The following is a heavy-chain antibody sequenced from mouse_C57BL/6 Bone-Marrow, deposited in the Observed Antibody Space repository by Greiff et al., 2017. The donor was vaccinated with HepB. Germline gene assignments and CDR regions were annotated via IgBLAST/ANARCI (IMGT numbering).Heavy chain of an antibody. CDR2: IYPRSGNT. CDR1: GYTFTSYG. J-gene: IGHJ2*01. Sequence: QVQLKQSGAELARPGASVKLSCKASGYTFTSYGISWVKQRTGQGLEWIGEIYPRSGNTYYNEKFKGKATLTADKSSSTAYMELRSLTSEDSAVYFCARNYGSNYFDYWGQGTTLTVSS. CDR3: ARNYGSNYFDY. V-gene: IGHV1-81*01. D-gene: IGHD1-1*01.